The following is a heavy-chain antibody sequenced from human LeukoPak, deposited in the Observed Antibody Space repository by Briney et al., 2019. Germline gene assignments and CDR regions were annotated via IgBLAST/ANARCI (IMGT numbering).Heavy chain of an antibody. J-gene: IGHJ6*03. D-gene: IGHD3-16*01. CDR1: GFTFSTYS. V-gene: IGHV3-21*01. Sequence: GESLRLSCAASGFTFSTYSMNWLRLAPGKGLEWVSSISPDSNYKYYVDSVKGRFTISRDNAKSSLYLQMNSLRAEDTAVYYCVRKDGLVRDSYYYMDVWGKGTTVTVSS. CDR3: VRKDGLVRDSYYYMDV. CDR2: ISPDSNYK.